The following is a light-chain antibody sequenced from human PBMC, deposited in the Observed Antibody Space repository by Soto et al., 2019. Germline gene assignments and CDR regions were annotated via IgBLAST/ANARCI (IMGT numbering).Light chain of an antibody. CDR2: DVS. Sequence: QSALTQPASVSGSPGQSITISCTGTRSDVGGYTYVSWFQQYPGKAPKLMIYDVSTRPSGVSNRFSGSKSGNTASLTISGLQAEYEADYYCSSYTTTDTYVFGTGTKLTVL. J-gene: IGLJ1*01. CDR1: RSDVGGYTY. CDR3: SSYTTTDTYV. V-gene: IGLV2-14*01.